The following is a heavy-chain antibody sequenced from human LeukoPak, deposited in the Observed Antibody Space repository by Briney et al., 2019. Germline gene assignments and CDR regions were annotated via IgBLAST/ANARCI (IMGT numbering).Heavy chain of an antibody. J-gene: IGHJ6*02. CDR2: INPNSGGT. Sequence: ASVKVSCKASGYTFTGYYMHWVRQAPGQGLEWMGWINPNSGGTNYAQKFQGRVTVTRDTSISTAYMELSRLRSDDTAVYYCASLYCGGDCYPYYYYGMDVWGQGTTVTVSS. CDR3: ASLYCGGDCYPYYYYGMDV. D-gene: IGHD2-21*02. CDR1: GYTFTGYY. V-gene: IGHV1-2*02.